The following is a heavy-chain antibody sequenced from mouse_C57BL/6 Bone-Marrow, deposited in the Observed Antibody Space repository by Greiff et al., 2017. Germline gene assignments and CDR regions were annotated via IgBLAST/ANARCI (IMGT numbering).Heavy chain of an antibody. J-gene: IGHJ3*01. CDR1: GYTFTSHC. CDR3: ARSRSSSWFAY. Sequence: QVQLQQSGPELVRPGASVKISCKAPGYTFTSHCMHWVRQRPGQGLEWIGEIFPGSGSTYYNEKFKGKATLTVDTSSSTAYMQLSSLTSEDSAVYYCARSRSSSWFAYWGQGTLVTVSA. D-gene: IGHD1-1*01. V-gene: IGHV1-56*01. CDR2: IFPGSGST.